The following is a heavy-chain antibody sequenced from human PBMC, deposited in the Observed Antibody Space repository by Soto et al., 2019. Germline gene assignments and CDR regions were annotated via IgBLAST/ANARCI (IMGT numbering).Heavy chain of an antibody. J-gene: IGHJ4*02. CDR2: ISAYNGNT. Sequence: ASVKVSCKASGYTFTSYGISWVRQAPGQGLEWMGWISAYNGNTNYAQKLQGRVTMTTDTSTSTVYMELSSLRSEDTAVYYCATPGEYTDAYDYWGQGTLVTVSS. CDR1: GYTFTSYG. V-gene: IGHV1-18*01. D-gene: IGHD2-2*02. CDR3: ATPGEYTDAYDY.